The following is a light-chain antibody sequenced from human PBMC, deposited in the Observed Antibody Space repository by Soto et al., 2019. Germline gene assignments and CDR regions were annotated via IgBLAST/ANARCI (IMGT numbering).Light chain of an antibody. CDR1: QTVSSS. CDR3: QQYNIWPRA. CDR2: GAS. V-gene: IGKV3-15*01. Sequence: EIVMAQSPATLSVSPGERATLSCRASQTVSSSLAWFQQKPGQAPRLLIYGASTRATGIPGRFSGSGSGTEFTLTISSLQSEDLAVYYCQQYNIWPRAFGPGTKVDIK. J-gene: IGKJ3*01.